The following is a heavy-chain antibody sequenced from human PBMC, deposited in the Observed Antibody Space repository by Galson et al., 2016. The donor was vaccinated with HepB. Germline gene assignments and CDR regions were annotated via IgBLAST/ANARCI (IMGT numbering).Heavy chain of an antibody. V-gene: IGHV3-23*01. D-gene: IGHD2-2*01. CDR3: AKCRSSDSTSCPNY. J-gene: IGHJ4*02. CDR2: ISNSGGST. CDR1: GFIFSNHA. Sequence: SLRLSCAASGFIFSNHAMSWVRQAPGKGLEWVSVISNSGGSTYYADSVKGRFTISRDNSKNTLYLQMNSLRAEDTALYFCAKCRSSDSTSCPNYWGQGTLVTVSS.